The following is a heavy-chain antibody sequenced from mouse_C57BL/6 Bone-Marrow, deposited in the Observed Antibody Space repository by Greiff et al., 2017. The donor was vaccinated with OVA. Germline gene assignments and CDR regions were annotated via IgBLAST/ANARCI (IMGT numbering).Heavy chain of an antibody. D-gene: IGHD2-4*01. CDR2: IDPENGDT. V-gene: IGHV14-4*01. CDR1: GFNIKDDY. CDR3: TPIYYDYDEGFYAMDY. Sequence: EVQLQQSGAELVRPGASVKLSCTASGFNIKDDYMHWVKQRPEQGLEWIGWIDPENGDTEYASKFQGKATITADTSSNTAYLQLSSLTSEDTAVYYCTPIYYDYDEGFYAMDYWGQGTSVTVSS. J-gene: IGHJ4*01.